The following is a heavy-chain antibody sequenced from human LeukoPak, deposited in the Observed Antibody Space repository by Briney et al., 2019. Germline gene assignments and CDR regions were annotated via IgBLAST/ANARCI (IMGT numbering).Heavy chain of an antibody. CDR3: ARLEGKVAASNCFDP. D-gene: IGHD2-15*01. CDR2: IYYNGNT. Sequence: SETLSLTCSVAGGSMSRYYWSWIRQPPGKGLEWNGYIYYNGNTNYNPSLESRVTISVDTSKNQFSLNLNSVTPADTAVYYCARLEGKVAASNCFDPWGQGTLVTVSS. J-gene: IGHJ5*02. CDR1: GGSMSRYY. V-gene: IGHV4-59*08.